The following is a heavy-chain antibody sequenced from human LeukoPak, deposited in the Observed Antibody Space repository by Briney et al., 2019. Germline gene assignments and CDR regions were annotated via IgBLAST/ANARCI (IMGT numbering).Heavy chain of an antibody. Sequence: ASVKVSCKASGYTFTGYGISWVRQAPGQGLEWMGWISAYNGNTNYAQKLQGRVTMTTDTSTSTAYMELRSLRSDDTAVYYCARDLPFETWYYYDSSGYPYFDYWGQGTLVTVSS. D-gene: IGHD3-22*01. V-gene: IGHV1-18*01. CDR3: ARDLPFETWYYYDSSGYPYFDY. CDR1: GYTFTGYG. CDR2: ISAYNGNT. J-gene: IGHJ4*02.